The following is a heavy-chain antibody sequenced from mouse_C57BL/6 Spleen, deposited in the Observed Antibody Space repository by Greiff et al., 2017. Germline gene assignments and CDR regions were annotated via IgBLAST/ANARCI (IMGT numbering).Heavy chain of an antibody. D-gene: IGHD1-1*01. J-gene: IGHJ3*01. Sequence: QVQLQQSGTELVKPGASVKLSCKASGYTFTSYWMHWVKQRPGQGLEWIGNINPSNGGTNYNEKFKSKATLTLYKSSSTAYMQLSSLTSEASAVYYCARPYYCGSSYDPFAYWGQGTLVTVSA. CDR2: INPSNGGT. CDR1: GYTFTSYW. CDR3: ARPYYCGSSYDPFAY. V-gene: IGHV1-53*01.